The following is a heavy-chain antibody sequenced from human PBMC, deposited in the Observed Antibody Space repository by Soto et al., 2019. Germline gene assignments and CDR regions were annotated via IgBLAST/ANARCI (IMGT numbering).Heavy chain of an antibody. CDR1: GFTFSSYA. D-gene: IGHD1-26*01. CDR2: ISYDGSNK. CDR3: ARARGSFDY. J-gene: IGHJ4*02. V-gene: IGHV3-30-3*01. Sequence: QVQLVESGGGVVQPGRSLRLSCAASGFTFSSYAMHWVRQAPGKGLEWVAVISYDGSNKYYADSVKGRFTISRDNSKNTLYLQMNSLRAEDTAVYYCARARGSFDYCGQGTLVTVSS.